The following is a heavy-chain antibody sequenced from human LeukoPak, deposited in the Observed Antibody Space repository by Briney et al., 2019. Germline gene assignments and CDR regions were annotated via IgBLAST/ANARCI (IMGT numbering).Heavy chain of an antibody. CDR2: MNPNSGNT. J-gene: IGHJ4*02. Sequence: ASVKVSCKASGYTFTSYDINWVRQATGQGLEWMGWMNPNSGNTGYAQKFQGRVTMTRNTSISTAYMELRSLRSDDTAVYYCAREMLFPPYYFDYWGQGTLVTVSS. CDR1: GYTFTSYD. D-gene: IGHD3-10*02. V-gene: IGHV1-8*01. CDR3: AREMLFPPYYFDY.